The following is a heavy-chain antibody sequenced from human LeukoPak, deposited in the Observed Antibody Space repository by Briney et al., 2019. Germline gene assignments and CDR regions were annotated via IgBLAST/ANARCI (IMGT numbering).Heavy chain of an antibody. J-gene: IGHJ3*02. D-gene: IGHD1-26*01. CDR1: GFTVSSNY. V-gene: IGHV3-53*01. CDR3: ARGPVGPTGTYDAFDI. Sequence: RGSLRLSCAASGFTVSSNYMSWVRQAPGKGLEWVSVIYSGGSTYYADSVKGRFTISRDNSKNTLYLQMNSLRAEDTAVYYCARGPVGPTGTYDAFDIWGQGTMVTVSS. CDR2: IYSGGST.